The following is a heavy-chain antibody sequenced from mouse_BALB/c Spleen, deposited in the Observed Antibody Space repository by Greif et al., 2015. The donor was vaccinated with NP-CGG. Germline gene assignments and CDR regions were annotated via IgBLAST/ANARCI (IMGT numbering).Heavy chain of an antibody. V-gene: IGHV5-15*02. CDR3: ARDHDYAMDY. CDR2: ISNLAYSI. Sequence: EVQGVESGGGLVQPGGSRKLSCAASGFTFSDYGMAWVRQAPGKGPEWVAFISNLAYSIYYADTVTGRFTISRENAKNTLYLEMSSLRSEDTAMYYCARDHDYAMDYWGQGTSVTVSS. CDR1: GFTFSDYG. J-gene: IGHJ4*01.